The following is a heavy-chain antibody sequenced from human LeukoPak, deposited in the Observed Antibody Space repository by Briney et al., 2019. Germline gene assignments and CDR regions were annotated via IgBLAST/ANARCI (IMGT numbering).Heavy chain of an antibody. V-gene: IGHV1-69*13. D-gene: IGHD3-10*01. CDR3: AREGEIRSRGAFGI. Sequence: GASVKVSCKASGGTFSSYAISWVRQAPGQGLEWMGGIIPIFGTANYAQKFQGRVTITADESTSTAYMELSSLRSEDTAVYYCAREGEIRSRGAFGIWGQGTMVTVSS. CDR2: IIPIFGTA. J-gene: IGHJ3*02. CDR1: GGTFSSYA.